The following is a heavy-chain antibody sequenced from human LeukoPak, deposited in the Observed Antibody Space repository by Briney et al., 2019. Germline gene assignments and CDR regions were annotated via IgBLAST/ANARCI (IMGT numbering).Heavy chain of an antibody. CDR3: AKSVSGDGFQVFDY. CDR1: GFTFDDYA. Sequence: GGSLRLSCAASGFTFDDYAMHWVRQAPGKGLEWVSLISWDGGSTYYADSVKGRFTISRDNSKNSLYLQMNSLRAEDTALYYCAKSVSGDGFQVFDYRGQGTLVTVSS. J-gene: IGHJ4*02. D-gene: IGHD5-24*01. V-gene: IGHV3-43D*03. CDR2: ISWDGGST.